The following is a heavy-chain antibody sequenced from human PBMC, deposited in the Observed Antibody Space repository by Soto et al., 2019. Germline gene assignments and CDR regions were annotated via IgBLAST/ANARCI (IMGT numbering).Heavy chain of an antibody. D-gene: IGHD3-10*01. V-gene: IGHV3-48*01. CDR2: LNYNDGTI. Sequence: AGGSLRLSCAASGFTFRSYSMNWVRQVPGKGLEWVSYLNYNDGTILYADSVKGRFTISRDDAKNLLYLQMDSLRAEDTAVYSCARWGYSGSGLDSWGQGTLVTVSS. CDR1: GFTFRSYS. J-gene: IGHJ4*02. CDR3: ARWGYSGSGLDS.